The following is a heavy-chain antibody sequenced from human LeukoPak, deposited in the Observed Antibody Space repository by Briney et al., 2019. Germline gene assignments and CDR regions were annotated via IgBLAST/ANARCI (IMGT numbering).Heavy chain of an antibody. J-gene: IGHJ4*02. Sequence: GGSLRLSCAASGFIFSDYHMSWIRQAPGKGLEWVSYISSSGRTIYYADSVKGRFTISRDNAKNSLYLQMNSLRAEDTAVYYCARDFLGDGNYRTDDYWGQGTLVTVSS. CDR1: GFIFSDYH. D-gene: IGHD1-7*01. V-gene: IGHV3-11*01. CDR3: ARDFLGDGNYRTDDY. CDR2: ISSSGRTI.